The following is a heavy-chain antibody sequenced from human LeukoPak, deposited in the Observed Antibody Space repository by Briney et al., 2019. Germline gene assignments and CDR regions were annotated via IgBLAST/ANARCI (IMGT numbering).Heavy chain of an antibody. CDR1: GFTFSDYY. D-gene: IGHD2-15*01. V-gene: IGHV3-11*04. CDR2: ISSSGSTI. J-gene: IGHJ4*02. CDR3: ARDEFAAGGSFDY. Sequence: GGSLRLSCAASGFTFSDYYMSWTRQAPGKGLEWVSYISSSGSTIYYADSVEGRFTISRDNAKNSLYLQMNSLRAEDTAVYYCARDEFAAGGSFDYWGQGTLVTVSS.